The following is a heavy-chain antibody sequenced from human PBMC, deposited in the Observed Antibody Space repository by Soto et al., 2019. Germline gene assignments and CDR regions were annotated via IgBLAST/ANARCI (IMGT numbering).Heavy chain of an antibody. CDR3: ARDRAHFYASSGRIDY. Sequence: PSETLSLTCTVSGGSISSGDQYWTWIRQPPGKGLEWIGYIDYSGSAFYNPSLKSRLIISVDTSMNQFSLKLTSVTAADAAVYYCARDRAHFYASSGRIDYWGRGILVTVSS. D-gene: IGHD3-22*01. V-gene: IGHV4-30-4*01. J-gene: IGHJ4*02. CDR2: IDYSGSA. CDR1: GGSISSGDQY.